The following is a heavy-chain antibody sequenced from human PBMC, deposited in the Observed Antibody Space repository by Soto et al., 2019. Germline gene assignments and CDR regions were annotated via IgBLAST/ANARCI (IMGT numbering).Heavy chain of an antibody. CDR1: GFTFSDHY. Sequence: EVQLVESGGDLVQPGGSLRLSCAASGFTFSDHYMDWVRQAPGKGLEWVGRTRNKANSYTTEYAASVKGRFTISRDDSKNSLFLQMKSLKTEDTAVYYCAREDYSGSYYVGYFDLWGRGTLVTVSS. D-gene: IGHD1-26*01. CDR3: AREDYSGSYYVGYFDL. CDR2: TRNKANSYTT. V-gene: IGHV3-72*01. J-gene: IGHJ2*01.